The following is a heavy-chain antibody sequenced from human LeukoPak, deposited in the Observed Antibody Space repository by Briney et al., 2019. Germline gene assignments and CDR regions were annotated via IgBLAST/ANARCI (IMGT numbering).Heavy chain of an antibody. V-gene: IGHV4-61*02. CDR1: GGSISSSSYH. Sequence: PSETLSLTCTVSGGSISSSSYHWGWIRQPAGKGLEWIGRIYTSGTTHYNPSLKSRVTMSVDTSKNQFSLKLSSVTAADTAVYYCARLSTVTTSFDYWGQGTLVTVSS. J-gene: IGHJ4*02. D-gene: IGHD4-17*01. CDR3: ARLSTVTTSFDY. CDR2: IYTSGTT.